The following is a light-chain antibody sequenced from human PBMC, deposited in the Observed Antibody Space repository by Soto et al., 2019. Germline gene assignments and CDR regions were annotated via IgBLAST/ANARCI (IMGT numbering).Light chain of an antibody. CDR3: QQYGSSPPT. V-gene: IGKV3-20*01. CDR1: HSVGSN. Sequence: EIVLTQSPGTLSLSPGERATLSCRASHSVGSNLAWYQQKPGQAPRLLIYDASKRATGIPARFSGSGSGTDFTLTISRLEPEDFAVYYCQQYGSSPPTFGQGTKVDI. CDR2: DAS. J-gene: IGKJ1*01.